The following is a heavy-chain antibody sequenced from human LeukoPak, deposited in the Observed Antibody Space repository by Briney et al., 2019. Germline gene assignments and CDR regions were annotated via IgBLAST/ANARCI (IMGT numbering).Heavy chain of an antibody. V-gene: IGHV3-21*01. Sequence: SGGSLRLSCAASGFTFSSYSMTWVRQAPGKGLEWVSSISSSSSYIYYADSVKGRFTTSRDNAKNSLYLQMNSLRAEDTAVYYCAREGIAVAADYFDYWGQGTLVTVSS. D-gene: IGHD6-19*01. J-gene: IGHJ4*02. CDR2: ISSSSSYI. CDR3: AREGIAVAADYFDY. CDR1: GFTFSSYS.